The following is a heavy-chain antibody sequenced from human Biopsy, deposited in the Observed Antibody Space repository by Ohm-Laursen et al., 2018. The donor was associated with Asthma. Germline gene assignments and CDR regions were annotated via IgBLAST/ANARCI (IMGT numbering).Heavy chain of an antibody. CDR1: GYTFINYA. CDR2: INAANGNT. Sequence: SVKVSRKASGYTFINYAIHWVRQAPGHSLEWMGWINAANGNTKYSQKFQGRLTISRDTSASTAYMDLSSLRSEDTAVYYCARTYFDFLTGQVHDAFAMWGQGTMVTVSS. CDR3: ARTYFDFLTGQVHDAFAM. J-gene: IGHJ3*02. D-gene: IGHD3-9*01. V-gene: IGHV1-3*01.